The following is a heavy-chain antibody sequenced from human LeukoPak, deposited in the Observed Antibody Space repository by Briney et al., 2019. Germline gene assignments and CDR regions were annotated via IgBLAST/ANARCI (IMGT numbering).Heavy chain of an antibody. V-gene: IGHV3-7*01. J-gene: IGHJ4*02. Sequence: GGSLRLSCAASGFTFGTYWMTWVRQAPGKGLEWVANMKQDGSERYYVDSVKGRFTISRDNAKNSLYLQMNSLRAEDTAVYYCAREPVWSGYYCYFDYWGQGTLVTVSS. CDR1: GFTFGTYW. CDR3: AREPVWSGYYCYFDY. CDR2: MKQDGSER. D-gene: IGHD3-3*01.